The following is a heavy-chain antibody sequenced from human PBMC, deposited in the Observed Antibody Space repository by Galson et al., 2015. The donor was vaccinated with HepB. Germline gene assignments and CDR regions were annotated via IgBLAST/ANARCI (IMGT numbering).Heavy chain of an antibody. CDR2: TSYDETYK. J-gene: IGHJ6*02. Sequence: SLRLSCAASGFNFNTYSMHWVRLAPGTGLEWVAVTSYDETYKYYGESVKGRFTISRDNSKTTLYLQMNSLRPEDTGVYFCAKEVMEGSSWPRSLYYYGMDVWGQGTTVTVSS. CDR3: AKEVMEGSSWPRSLYYYGMDV. D-gene: IGHD6-13*01. CDR1: GFNFNTYS. V-gene: IGHV3-30*04.